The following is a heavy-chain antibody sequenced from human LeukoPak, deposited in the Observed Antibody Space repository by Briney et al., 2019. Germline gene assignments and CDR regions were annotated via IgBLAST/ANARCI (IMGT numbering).Heavy chain of an antibody. CDR1: GFTFSSYD. CDR3: ARAPTQGWYFDL. V-gene: IGHV3-13*01. Sequence: GGSLRLSCAASGFTFSSYDMHWVRQATGKGLEWVSAIGTAGDTYYPGSVKGRFTISRENAKNSLYLQMNSLRAGDTAVYYCARAPTQGWYFDLWGRGTLVTASS. J-gene: IGHJ2*01. CDR2: IGTAGDT.